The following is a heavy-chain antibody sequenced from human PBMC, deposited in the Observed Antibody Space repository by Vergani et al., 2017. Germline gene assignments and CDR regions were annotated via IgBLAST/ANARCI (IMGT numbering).Heavy chain of an antibody. CDR1: GFTFSSYA. CDR3: AKGYCSGGSCYSDYFQH. D-gene: IGHD2-15*01. V-gene: IGHV3-23*01. CDR2: ISGSGGST. Sequence: EVQLLESGGGLVQPGGSLRLSCAASGFTFSSYAMSWVRQAPGKGLEWVSAISGSGGSTYYADSVKGRFTISRDNSKNTLYLQMNSLRAEDTAVYYCAKGYCSGGSCYSDYFQHWGQGTLVTVSS. J-gene: IGHJ1*01.